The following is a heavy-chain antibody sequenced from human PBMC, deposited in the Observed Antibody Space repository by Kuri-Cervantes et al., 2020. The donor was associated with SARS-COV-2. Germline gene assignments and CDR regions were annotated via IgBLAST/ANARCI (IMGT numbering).Heavy chain of an antibody. CDR1: GGSISSYY. V-gene: IGHV4-59*01. J-gene: IGHJ3*02. CDR3: ARITIFGVVISGALDI. Sequence: ESLKISCTGPGGSISSYYWSWIRQPPGKGLEWIGYIYYSGSTNYNPSLKSRVTISVDTSKNQFSLKLSSVTAADTAVYYCARITIFGVVISGALDIWGQGTMVTVSS. D-gene: IGHD3-3*01. CDR2: IYYSGST.